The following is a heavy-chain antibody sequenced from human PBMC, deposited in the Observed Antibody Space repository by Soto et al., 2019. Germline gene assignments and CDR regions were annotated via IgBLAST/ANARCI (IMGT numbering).Heavy chain of an antibody. CDR1: GFTFSSYD. CDR2: TGAAGDT. Sequence: EVQLVESGGGLVQPGGSLRLSCAASGFTFSSYDMHWVRQATGKGLEWVSSTGAAGDTSYPGSVKGRFTISRENAKNSFDLQMNSLSAGDTAVYYCARGATRSFYYMDVWGKGTTVTVSS. D-gene: IGHD1-1*01. V-gene: IGHV3-13*01. J-gene: IGHJ6*03. CDR3: ARGATRSFYYMDV.